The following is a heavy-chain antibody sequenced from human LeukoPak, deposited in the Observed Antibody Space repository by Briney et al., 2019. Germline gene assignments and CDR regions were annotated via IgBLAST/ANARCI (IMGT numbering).Heavy chain of an antibody. D-gene: IGHD5-18*01. J-gene: IGHJ1*01. Sequence: GESLKISCKGSGYSFTSYWIGWVRQMPGKGLEWMGIIYPGDSDTRYSPSFQGQGTISADKSISTAYLQWSSLKASDTAMYYCAREEYSYGYGGEYFQHWGQGTLVTVSS. CDR1: GYSFTSYW. V-gene: IGHV5-51*01. CDR3: AREEYSYGYGGEYFQH. CDR2: IYPGDSDT.